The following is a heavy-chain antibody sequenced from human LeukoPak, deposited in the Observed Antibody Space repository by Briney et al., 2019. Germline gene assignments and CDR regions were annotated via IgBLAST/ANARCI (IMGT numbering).Heavy chain of an antibody. D-gene: IGHD6-19*01. J-gene: IGHJ4*02. CDR3: AKVFSSGWYYFDY. CDR1: GFTFSSYG. Sequence: PGGSLRLSCAASGFTFSSYGMSWVRQAPGKGPEWVSAISGSGGSTYYADSVKGRFTISRDNSKNTLYLQMNSLRAEDTAVYYCAKVFSSGWYYFDYWGQGTLVTVSS. V-gene: IGHV3-23*01. CDR2: ISGSGGST.